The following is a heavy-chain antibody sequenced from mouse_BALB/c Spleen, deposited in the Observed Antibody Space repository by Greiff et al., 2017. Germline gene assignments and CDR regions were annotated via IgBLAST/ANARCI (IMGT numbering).Heavy chain of an antibody. Sequence: VQLKQSGTVLARPGASVKMSCKASGYTFTSYWMHWVKQRPGQGLEWIGAIYPGNSDTSYNQKFKGKAKLTAVTSTSTAYMELSSLTNEDSAVYYCTRWGITTGNWYFDVWGAGTTVTVSS. J-gene: IGHJ1*01. CDR2: IYPGNSDT. D-gene: IGHD2-4*01. CDR3: TRWGITTGNWYFDV. V-gene: IGHV1-5*01. CDR1: GYTFTSYW.